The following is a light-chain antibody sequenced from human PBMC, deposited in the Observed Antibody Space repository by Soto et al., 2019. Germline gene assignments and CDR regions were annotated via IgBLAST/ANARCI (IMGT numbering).Light chain of an antibody. CDR2: EVS. V-gene: IGLV2-8*01. J-gene: IGLJ2*01. CDR3: SSYGGSNAVV. CDR1: SSDVGGYNY. Sequence: QSALTQPPSGSGSPGQSVTISCTGSSSDVGGYNYVSWYQQHPGKAPKLMIYEVSKRPSGVPDRLSGSKSGNTASLTVSGLQAEDGADYYCSSYGGSNAVVFGGGPKPTAL.